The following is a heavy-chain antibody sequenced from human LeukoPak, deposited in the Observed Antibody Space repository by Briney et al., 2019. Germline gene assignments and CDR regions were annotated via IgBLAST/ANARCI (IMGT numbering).Heavy chain of an antibody. D-gene: IGHD2-2*01. CDR3: AKDRSMRVPAAMPVN. J-gene: IGHJ4*02. V-gene: IGHV3-30*18. Sequence: PGGSLRLSCAASGFTFSSYGMHWVRQAPGKGLEWVAVISYDGSNKYYADSVKGRFTISRDNSKNTLYLQMNSLRAEDTAVYYCAKDRSMRVPAAMPVNWGQGTLVTVSS. CDR1: GFTFSSYG. CDR2: ISYDGSNK.